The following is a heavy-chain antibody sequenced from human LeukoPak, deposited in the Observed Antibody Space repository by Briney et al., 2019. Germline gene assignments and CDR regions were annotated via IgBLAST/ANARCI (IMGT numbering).Heavy chain of an antibody. CDR3: ARTNYYETSGWASGLSPFDM. Sequence: GESLKISCKSSGYKFTDYWIGWVRQKPGKGPEWIGIIYPGDSDTRYSPSFQDQVTISADKSMNTASLQWSSLKASDTAMYYCARTNYYETSGWASGLSPFDMWGRGTMVTVSS. CDR1: GYKFTDYW. V-gene: IGHV5-51*01. D-gene: IGHD3-22*01. CDR2: IYPGDSDT. J-gene: IGHJ3*02.